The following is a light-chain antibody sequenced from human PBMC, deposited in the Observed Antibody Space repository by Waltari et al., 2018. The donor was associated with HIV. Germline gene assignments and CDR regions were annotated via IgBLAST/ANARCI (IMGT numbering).Light chain of an antibody. CDR1: QSVSSSY. CDR3: QQYGYSPTT. CDR2: GAS. Sequence: EIVLTQSPGTLSLSPGERATLTCRASQSVSSSYLAWYQQRLGQAPRLLIYGASSGSGTDFTLTIARLEPEDFAVYFCQQYGYSPTTFGPGTRVDIK. J-gene: IGKJ3*01. V-gene: IGKV3-20*01.